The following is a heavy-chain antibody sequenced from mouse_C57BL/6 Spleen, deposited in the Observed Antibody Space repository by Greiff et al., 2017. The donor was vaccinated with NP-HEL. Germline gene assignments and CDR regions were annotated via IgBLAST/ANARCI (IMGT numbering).Heavy chain of an antibody. Sequence: QVQLQQPGAELVMPGASVKLSCKASGYTFTSYWMHWVKQRPGQGLEWIGEIDPSDSYTNYNQKFKGKSTLTVDKSSSTAYMQLSSLTSEDSAVYYCATYDDHDYWGQGTTLTVS. J-gene: IGHJ2*01. CDR2: IDPSDSYT. D-gene: IGHD2-3*01. CDR3: ATYDDHDY. V-gene: IGHV1-69*01. CDR1: GYTFTSYW.